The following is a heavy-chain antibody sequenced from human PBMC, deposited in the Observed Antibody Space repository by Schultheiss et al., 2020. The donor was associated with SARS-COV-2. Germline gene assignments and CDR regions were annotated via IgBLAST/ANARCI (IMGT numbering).Heavy chain of an antibody. CDR1: GFTFSSYD. V-gene: IGHV3-74*01. J-gene: IGHJ4*02. D-gene: IGHD2-2*02. CDR3: ARDWANTPSDY. Sequence: GGSLRLSCAASGFTFSSYDMHWVRQAPGKGLVWVSRINSDGSSTSYADSVKGRFTISRDNAKNSLYLQMNSLRAEDTAVYYCARDWANTPSDYWGQGTLVTVSS. CDR2: INSDGSST.